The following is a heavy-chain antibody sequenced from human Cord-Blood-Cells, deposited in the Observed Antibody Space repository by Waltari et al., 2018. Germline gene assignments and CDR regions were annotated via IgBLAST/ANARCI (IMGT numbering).Heavy chain of an antibody. Sequence: QVQLVQSGAEVKKPGASVKVSCKASGYTFTSYDINWVRQATGQGLEWMGWMNSSSGNSGYAHEFQGRDTMNRNTSISTAYMELSSLRSEDTAEYYCARGMLKQLDFDYGGQGTLVTVSS. CDR2: MNSSSGNS. V-gene: IGHV1-8*01. CDR3: ARGMLKQLDFDY. CDR1: GYTFTSYD. J-gene: IGHJ4*02. D-gene: IGHD6-6*01.